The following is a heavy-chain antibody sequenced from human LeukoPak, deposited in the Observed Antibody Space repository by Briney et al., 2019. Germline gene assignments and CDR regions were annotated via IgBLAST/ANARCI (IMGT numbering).Heavy chain of an antibody. CDR1: GYTFTSYH. D-gene: IGHD3-16*01. CDR3: ARGDDYIWGSAFNWFDP. V-gene: IGHV1-46*01. Sequence: ASVKVSCKASGYTFTSYHMHWVRQAPGQGLEWMGIINPSGGTTNYAQKFRGRVTMTRDTSISTAYMELNRLRSDDTAVYYCARGDDYIWGSAFNWFDPWGQGTLVTVSS. CDR2: INPSGGTT. J-gene: IGHJ5*02.